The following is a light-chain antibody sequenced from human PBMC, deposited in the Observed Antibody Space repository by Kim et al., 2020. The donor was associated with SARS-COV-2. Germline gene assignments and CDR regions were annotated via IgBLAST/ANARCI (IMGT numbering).Light chain of an antibody. J-gene: IGKJ2*01. CDR3: HQYNDWPPGDT. V-gene: IGKV3-15*01. CDR1: QSVSNN. CDR2: GAS. Sequence: SPGERVTLPCRASQSVSNNLAWYQHKPGQPPRLLIYGASTRATGVPARFSGSGSGTDFTLTVSSLQSEDFAIYYCHQYNDWPPGDTFGQGTKLEIK.